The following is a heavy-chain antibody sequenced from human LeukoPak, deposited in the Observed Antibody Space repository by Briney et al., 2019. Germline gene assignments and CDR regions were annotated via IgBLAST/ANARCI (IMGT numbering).Heavy chain of an antibody. D-gene: IGHD6-6*01. Sequence: SGTLSLTCTVSGGSISSSSYYWGWIRQPPGKGLEWIGSIYYSGSTYYNPSLKSRVTISVDTSKNQFSLKLSSVTAADAAVYYCARFPHRIAAPLGDYWGQGTLVTVSS. CDR2: IYYSGST. V-gene: IGHV4-39*01. CDR1: GGSISSSSYY. CDR3: ARFPHRIAAPLGDY. J-gene: IGHJ4*02.